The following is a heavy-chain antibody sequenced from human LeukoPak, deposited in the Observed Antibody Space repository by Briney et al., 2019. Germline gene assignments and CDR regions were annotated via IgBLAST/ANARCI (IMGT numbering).Heavy chain of an antibody. CDR3: AREFSLMSVNYYDSSGYYSPPSDY. V-gene: IGHV3-11*01. Sequence: GGSLRLSCAASGFTFSDYYMSWIRQAPGKGLEWVSYISSSGSTIYYADSVKGRFTISRDNAKNSLYLQMNSLRAEDTAVYYCAREFSLMSVNYYDSSGYYSPPSDYWGQGTLVTVSS. CDR2: ISSSGSTI. J-gene: IGHJ4*02. CDR1: GFTFSDYY. D-gene: IGHD3-22*01.